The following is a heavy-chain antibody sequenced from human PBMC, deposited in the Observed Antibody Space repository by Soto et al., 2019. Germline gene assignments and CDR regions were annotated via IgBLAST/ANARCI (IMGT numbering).Heavy chain of an antibody. CDR2: ISWDGGIT. J-gene: IGHJ4*02. CDR3: AKDSYDILTGQKRYFDS. D-gene: IGHD3-9*01. Sequence: EVHLVESGGVVGQPGGSLRLSCAVSGFTFEAYTMHWVRQGPGKGLEWVSLISWDGGITHYADSVKGRFTIARDNGKNSLFLEMSSLRPDDTALYYCAKDSYDILTGQKRYFDSWGQGTRVTVSA. CDR1: GFTFEAYT. V-gene: IGHV3-43*01.